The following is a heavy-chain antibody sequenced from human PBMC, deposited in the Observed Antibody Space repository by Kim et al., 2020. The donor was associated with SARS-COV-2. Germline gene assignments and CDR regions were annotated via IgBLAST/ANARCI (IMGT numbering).Heavy chain of an antibody. D-gene: IGHD3-10*01. J-gene: IGHJ6*02. CDR2: IYPGDSDT. CDR3: ARLYYGSGSYYFYYYYGMDV. Sequence: GASLQISCKGSGYSFTSYWIGWVRQMPGKGLEWMGIIYPGDSDTRYSPSFQGQVTISADKSISTAYLQWSSLKASDTAMYYCARLYYGSGSYYFYYYYGMDVWGQGTTVTVSS. CDR1: GYSFTSYW. V-gene: IGHV5-51*01.